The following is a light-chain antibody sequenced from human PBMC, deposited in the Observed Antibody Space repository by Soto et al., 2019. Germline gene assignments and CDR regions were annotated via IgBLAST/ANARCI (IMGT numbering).Light chain of an antibody. V-gene: IGKV3-20*01. CDR1: QSVSSY. CDR3: QQFSSYPLT. Sequence: EIVLTQSPATLSLSPGERATLXCRASQSVSSYLAWYQQKPGQAPRLLIYGASSRATGIPDRFSGSGSGTDFTLTISRLEPEDFAVYYCQQFSSYPLTFGGGTKVDIK. J-gene: IGKJ4*01. CDR2: GAS.